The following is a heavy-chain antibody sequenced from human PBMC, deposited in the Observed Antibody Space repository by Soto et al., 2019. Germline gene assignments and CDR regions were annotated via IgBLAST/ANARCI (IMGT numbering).Heavy chain of an antibody. V-gene: IGHV1-46*01. J-gene: IGHJ6*02. CDR3: ARVRWELADYYGMDV. D-gene: IGHD1-26*01. Sequence: GASVKVSCKESGYTFTSYYMHWVRQAPGQGLEWMGIINPSGGSTSYAQKFQGRVTMTRDTSTSTVYMELSSLRSEDTAVYYCARVRWELADYYGMDVWGQGTTVTVSS. CDR1: GYTFTSYY. CDR2: INPSGGST.